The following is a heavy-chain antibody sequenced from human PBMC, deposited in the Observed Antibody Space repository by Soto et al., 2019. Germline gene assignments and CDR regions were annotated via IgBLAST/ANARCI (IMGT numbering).Heavy chain of an antibody. Sequence: GSLRLSCAASGFTFSSYSMHWVRQTPGKGLEYVSAISLNGGNTHYADSVEGRFTVSRDNSRNTLYLQMGSLRAEDMAVYYCARGKGCSDATSYYDYYFDYWGQGTLVTVSS. CDR3: ARGKGCSDATSYYDYYFDY. CDR1: GFTFSSYS. V-gene: IGHV3-64*02. CDR2: ISLNGGNT. J-gene: IGHJ4*02. D-gene: IGHD3-22*01.